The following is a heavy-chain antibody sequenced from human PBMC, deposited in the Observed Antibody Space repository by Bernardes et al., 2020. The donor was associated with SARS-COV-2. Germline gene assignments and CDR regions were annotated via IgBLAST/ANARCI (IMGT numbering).Heavy chain of an antibody. CDR1: GFTFSSYG. CDR3: AKPQQRTSSWSDYYGMDV. Sequence: GGSLRLSCAASGFTFSSYGMHWVRQAPGKGLEWVAVIWYDGSNKYYADSVKGRFTISRDNSKNTLYLQMNSLRAEDTAVYYCAKPQQRTSSWSDYYGMDVWGQGTTVTVSS. D-gene: IGHD6-13*01. J-gene: IGHJ6*02. CDR2: IWYDGSNK. V-gene: IGHV3-33*06.